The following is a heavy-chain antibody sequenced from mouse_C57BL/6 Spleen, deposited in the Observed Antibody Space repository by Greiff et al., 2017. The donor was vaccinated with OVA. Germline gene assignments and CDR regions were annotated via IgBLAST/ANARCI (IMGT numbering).Heavy chain of an antibody. CDR1: GYSFTGYY. V-gene: IGHV1-42*01. CDR3: ARGGVATDYFDY. J-gene: IGHJ2*01. D-gene: IGHD1-1*02. CDR2: INPSTGGT. Sequence: VQLKQSGPELVKPGASVKISCKASGYSFTGYYMNWVKQSPEKSLEWIGEINPSTGGTTYNQKFKAKATLTVDKSSSTAYMQLKSLTSEDSAVYYCARGGVATDYFDYWGQGTTLTVSS.